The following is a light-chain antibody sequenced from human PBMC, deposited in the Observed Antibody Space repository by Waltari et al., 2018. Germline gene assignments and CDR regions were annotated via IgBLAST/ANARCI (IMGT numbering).Light chain of an antibody. CDR3: QTWATGIRV. V-gene: IGLV4-69*01. Sequence: QLVLTQSPSASASLGAPVKLTCPLSSGHSSHAIAWHQQQPEKGPRYLMRLNSDGSHTKGDGIPDRFSGSSSGAERYLTISSLQSEDEADYYCQTWATGIRVFGGGTKLTVL. J-gene: IGLJ2*01. CDR2: LNSDGSH. CDR1: SGHSSHA.